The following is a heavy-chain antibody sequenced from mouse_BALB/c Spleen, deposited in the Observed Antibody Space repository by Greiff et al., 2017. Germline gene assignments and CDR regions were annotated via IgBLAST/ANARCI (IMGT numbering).Heavy chain of an antibody. V-gene: IGHV7-3*02. CDR3: AREYGYYFDY. CDR1: GFTFTDYY. J-gene: IGHJ2*01. D-gene: IGHD2-10*02. Sequence: EVKLMESGGGLVQPGGSLRLSCATSGFTFTDYYMSWVRQPPGKALEWLGFIRNKANGYTTEYSASVKGRFTISRDNSQSILYLQMNTLRAEDSATYYCAREYGYYFDYWGQGTTLTVSS. CDR2: IRNKANGYTT.